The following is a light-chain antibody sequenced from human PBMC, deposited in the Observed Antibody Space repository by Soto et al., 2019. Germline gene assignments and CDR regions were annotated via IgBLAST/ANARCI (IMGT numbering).Light chain of an antibody. CDR2: GAS. CDR1: QTVSDN. CDR3: QHYYSYLGT. Sequence: EIVLTQSPATLSLSPGERATLSCRASQTVSDNLAWYQQKPGQSPRLLIYGASTRATDIPVRFSGSGSGTEFTLTISSLQPDDFATYYCQHYYSYLGTFGQGTRLEIK. V-gene: IGKV3-15*01. J-gene: IGKJ5*01.